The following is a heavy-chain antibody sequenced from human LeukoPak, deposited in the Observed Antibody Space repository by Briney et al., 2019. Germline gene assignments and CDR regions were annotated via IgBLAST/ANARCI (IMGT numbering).Heavy chain of an antibody. V-gene: IGHV1-2*02. Sequence: ASVKVSCKASGYTFTGYYMHWVRQAPGQGLEWMGWINPNSGGTNYAQKFQGRVTMTRDTSISTAYMELSRLRSDDTAVFYCARGSQSAAAASDYWGQGTLVTVPS. CDR1: GYTFTGYY. CDR3: ARGSQSAAAASDY. J-gene: IGHJ4*02. D-gene: IGHD6-13*01. CDR2: INPNSGGT.